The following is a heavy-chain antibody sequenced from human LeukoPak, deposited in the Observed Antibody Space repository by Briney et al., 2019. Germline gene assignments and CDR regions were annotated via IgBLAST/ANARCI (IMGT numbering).Heavy chain of an antibody. D-gene: IGHD1-26*01. CDR3: ARGGGSLFFDY. Sequence: GGSLRLSCAASGFTVSSNYMSWVRQAPGKGLEGVSVFYSGGSAYYADSVKGRFTISRDNSKNTLYLQMKSLRADDTAVYYCARGGGSLFFDYWGQGTLVTVPS. J-gene: IGHJ4*02. CDR1: GFTVSSNY. CDR2: FYSGGSA. V-gene: IGHV3-66*02.